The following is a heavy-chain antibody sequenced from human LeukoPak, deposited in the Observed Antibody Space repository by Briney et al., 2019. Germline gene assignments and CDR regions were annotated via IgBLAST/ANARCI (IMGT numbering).Heavy chain of an antibody. J-gene: IGHJ6*02. V-gene: IGHV3-11*01. CDR1: GFTFSDYY. Sequence: PGGSLRLSCAASGFTFSDYYMSWIRQAPGKGLEWVSYISSSGSTIYYADSVKGRFTISRDNAKNSLYLQMNSLRAEDTAVYYCARDSSSWNYYGMDVWGQGTTVTVSS. CDR2: ISSSGSTI. D-gene: IGHD6-13*01. CDR3: ARDSSSWNYYGMDV.